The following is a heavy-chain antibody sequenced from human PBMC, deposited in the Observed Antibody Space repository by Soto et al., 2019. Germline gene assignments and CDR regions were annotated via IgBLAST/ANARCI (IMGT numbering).Heavy chain of an antibody. CDR1: GDSVSSNSAA. Sequence: SQTLSLTCAISGDSVSSNSAAWNWIRQSPSRGLEWLGRTYYRSKWYNDYAVSVKSRITINPDTSKNQFSMQLNSVTPEDTAVYYCARDRFSVVVPAAIPYYYYCMDVWGQGTTVTVSS. V-gene: IGHV6-1*01. CDR2: TYYRSKWYN. D-gene: IGHD2-2*01. J-gene: IGHJ6*02. CDR3: ARDRFSVVVPAAIPYYYYCMDV.